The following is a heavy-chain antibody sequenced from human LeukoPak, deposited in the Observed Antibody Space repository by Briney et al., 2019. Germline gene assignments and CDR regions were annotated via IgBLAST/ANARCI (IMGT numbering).Heavy chain of an antibody. CDR2: ISAYNGNT. V-gene: IGHV1-18*01. Sequence: ASVKVSCKASGYTFTGYGISWVRQAPGQGREGMGWISAYNGNTNYAQKLQGRVTMTTDTSTSTAYMELRSLRSVDTAVYYCAREGGTYCGGDCYYYFDYWGQGTLVTVSS. J-gene: IGHJ4*02. D-gene: IGHD2-21*01. CDR1: GYTFTGYG. CDR3: AREGGTYCGGDCYYYFDY.